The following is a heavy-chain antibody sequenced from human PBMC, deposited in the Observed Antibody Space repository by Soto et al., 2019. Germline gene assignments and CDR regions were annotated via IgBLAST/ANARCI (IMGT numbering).Heavy chain of an antibody. CDR2: IYYSGST. V-gene: IGHV4-31*03. D-gene: IGHD2-15*01. CDR1: GGSISSGGYY. J-gene: IGHJ3*02. CDR3: ARVLEDHAFDI. Sequence: KASETLSLTCTVSGGSISSGGYYWSWIRQHPGKGLEWIGYIYYSGSTYYDPSLKSRVTISVDTSKNQFSLKLSSVTAADTAVYYCARVLEDHAFDIWGQGTMVTVSS.